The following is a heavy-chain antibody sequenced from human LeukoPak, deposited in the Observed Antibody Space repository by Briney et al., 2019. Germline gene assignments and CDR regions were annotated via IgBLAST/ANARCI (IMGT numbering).Heavy chain of an antibody. CDR3: ARYLGRYSYGYD. CDR1: GYIYTDYW. D-gene: IGHD5-18*01. CDR2: IYPDDSDT. Sequence: GESLKISCKGSGYIYTDYWIGWVRQMPGKGLEWMGIIYPDDSDTRYSPSFQGQVTISADKSISTAYLQWSSLKASDTATYYCARYLGRYSYGYDWGQGTLVTVSS. J-gene: IGHJ4*02. V-gene: IGHV5-51*01.